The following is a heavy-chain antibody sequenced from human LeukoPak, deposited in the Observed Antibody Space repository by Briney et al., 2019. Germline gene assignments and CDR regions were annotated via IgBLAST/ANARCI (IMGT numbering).Heavy chain of an antibody. CDR2: ISSSSSYI. CDR3: AKGLGNWGPGDAFDI. J-gene: IGHJ3*02. Sequence: GGSLRLSCAASGFTFSSYSMNWVRQAPGKGLESVSSISSSSSYIYYADSVKGRFTISRDNAKNSLYLQMNSLRAEDTAVYYCAKGLGNWGPGDAFDIWGQGTMVTVSS. D-gene: IGHD7-27*01. CDR1: GFTFSSYS. V-gene: IGHV3-21*04.